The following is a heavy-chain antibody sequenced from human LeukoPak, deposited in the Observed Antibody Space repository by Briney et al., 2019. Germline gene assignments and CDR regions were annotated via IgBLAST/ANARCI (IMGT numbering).Heavy chain of an antibody. CDR3: ARDNTWYFDL. Sequence: ASVKVSCKASGYTFTSYYMHWVRQAPGQGLEWMGWISPYNGNTDSAQKFQDRVTMTTDTSTSAAYMELRSLRSDDTAVYYCARDNTWYFDLWGRGTLVTVSS. CDR1: GYTFTSYY. J-gene: IGHJ2*01. D-gene: IGHD2/OR15-2a*01. CDR2: ISPYNGNT. V-gene: IGHV1-18*04.